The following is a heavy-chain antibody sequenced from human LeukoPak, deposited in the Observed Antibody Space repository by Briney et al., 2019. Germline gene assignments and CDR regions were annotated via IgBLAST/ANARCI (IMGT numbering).Heavy chain of an antibody. CDR3: ARARWVDYYDSSGYYPEDY. CDR1: GYTFTSYY. CDR2: INPSGGST. D-gene: IGHD3-22*01. V-gene: IGHV1-46*03. Sequence: ASVKVSCKASGYTFTSYYMHWVRQAPGQGLEWMGIINPSGGSTSYAQKFQGRVTTTRDTSTSTVYMELSSLRSEDTAVYYCARARWVDYYDSSGYYPEDYWGQGTLVTVCS. J-gene: IGHJ4*02.